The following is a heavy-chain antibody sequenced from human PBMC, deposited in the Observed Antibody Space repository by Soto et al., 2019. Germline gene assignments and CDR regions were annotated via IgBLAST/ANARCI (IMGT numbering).Heavy chain of an antibody. V-gene: IGHV4-34*01. CDR1: GGSFSGYY. CDR2: INHSGST. D-gene: IGHD2-15*01. J-gene: IGHJ6*03. Sequence: PSETLSLTCAVYGGSFSGYYWSWIRQPPGKGLEWIGEINHSGSTNYNPSLKSRVTISVDTSKNQFSLKLSSVTAADTAVYYCARRTRRAAYCSGGSCEGRKENYYYYYYMDVWGKGTTVTVSS. CDR3: ARRTRRAAYCSGGSCEGRKENYYYYYYMDV.